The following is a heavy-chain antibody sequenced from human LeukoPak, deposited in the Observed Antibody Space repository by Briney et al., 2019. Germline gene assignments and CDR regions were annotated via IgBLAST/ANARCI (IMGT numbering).Heavy chain of an antibody. V-gene: IGHV3-30*02. CDR3: AKPYSGSYAFFFDY. J-gene: IGHJ4*02. CDR2: IRYDGSNK. CDR1: GFTFSSYG. Sequence: GGSLRLXCAASGFTFSSYGMHWVRQAPGKGLEWVAFIRYDGSNKYYADSVKGRFTISRDNSKNTLYLQMNSLRAEDTAVYYCAKPYSGSYAFFFDYWGQGTLVTVSS. D-gene: IGHD1-26*01.